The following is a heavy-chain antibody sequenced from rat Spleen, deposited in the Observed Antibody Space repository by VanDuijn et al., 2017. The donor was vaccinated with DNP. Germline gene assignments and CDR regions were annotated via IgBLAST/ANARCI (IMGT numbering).Heavy chain of an antibody. CDR1: GFTFNHYW. D-gene: IGHD1-2*01. V-gene: IGHV5-58*01. Sequence: EVQLVESGGGLVQPGRSLKLSCVASGFTFNHYWMAWIRQVPGKGLEWVASINTDGGSTYYPDSVKGRFTISRDNAENTVYLQMSSLRSEDTATYYCASWAPIAPLSTSNYWGQGVMVTVSS. J-gene: IGHJ2*01. CDR3: ASWAPIAPLSTSNY. CDR2: INTDGGST.